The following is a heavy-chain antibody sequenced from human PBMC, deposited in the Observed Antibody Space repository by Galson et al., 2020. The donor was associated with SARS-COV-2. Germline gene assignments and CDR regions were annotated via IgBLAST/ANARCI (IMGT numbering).Heavy chain of an antibody. Sequence: SETLSLTCAVYGGSFSGYSWTWISQPPGKGLEWIGEINIGGNTNYRPSLRSRVTISVDTSKNQFSLNLRSVTAADTALYYCARGHRGVVPSPVLGLGPFYSYYYMDVWGKGTTVTVSS. D-gene: IGHD3-10*01. V-gene: IGHV4-34*01. CDR2: INIGGNT. CDR1: GGSFSGYS. J-gene: IGHJ6*03. CDR3: ARGHRGVVPSPVLGLGPFYSYYYMDV.